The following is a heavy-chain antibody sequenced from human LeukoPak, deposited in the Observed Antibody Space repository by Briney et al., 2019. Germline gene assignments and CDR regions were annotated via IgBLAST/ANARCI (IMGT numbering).Heavy chain of an antibody. J-gene: IGHJ4*02. V-gene: IGHV1-18*01. Sequence: ASVKVSCKASGYTFTSYGISWVRQAPGQGLEWMGWISAYNGNTNYAQKLQGRVTMTTDTSTSTAYMELRSLRSDDTAVYYCARAWRYFDWLLYPLFDYWGQETLVTVSS. CDR3: ARAWRYFDWLLYPLFDY. CDR2: ISAYNGNT. CDR1: GYTFTSYG. D-gene: IGHD3-9*01.